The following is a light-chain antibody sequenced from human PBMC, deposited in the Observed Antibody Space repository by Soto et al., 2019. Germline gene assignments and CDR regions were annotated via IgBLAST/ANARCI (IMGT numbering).Light chain of an antibody. CDR2: DVT. V-gene: IGLV2-11*01. CDR1: SSDVGGFNY. CDR3: CSYAGTYTNV. Sequence: QSALTQPRSVSGSPGQSVTISCTGTSSDVGGFNYVSWYQHHPDKVPKQMLYDVTKRPSGVPDRFSGSKSGNTASLTISGLQAEDEADYYCCSYAGTYTNVFGTGTKLTVL. J-gene: IGLJ1*01.